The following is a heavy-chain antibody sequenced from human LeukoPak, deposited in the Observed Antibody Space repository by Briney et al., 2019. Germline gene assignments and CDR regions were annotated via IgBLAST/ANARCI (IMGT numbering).Heavy chain of an antibody. CDR1: GGSISTYF. J-gene: IGHJ5*02. Sequence: SETLSLTCTVSGGSISTYFWTWIRQFPVKGLEWIGYIYYTGTTSYNPSLKSRVTISVDTSKNQFSLSLSSVTAADTAVYYCARYHQPSGPNWLDRWGQGTLVTVSS. D-gene: IGHD2-15*01. CDR3: ARYHQPSGPNWLDR. V-gene: IGHV4-59*01. CDR2: IYYTGTT.